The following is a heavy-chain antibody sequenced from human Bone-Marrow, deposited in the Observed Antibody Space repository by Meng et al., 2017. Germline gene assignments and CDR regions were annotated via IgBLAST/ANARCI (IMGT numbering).Heavy chain of an antibody. D-gene: IGHD5-12*01. CDR1: GGTFSSYA. J-gene: IGHJ4*02. CDR3: ARGYSGYDYDY. CDR2: IIPIFGTA. Sequence: QGQLVGAGGVVKKPGASVKVSCKASGGTFSSYAISWVRQAPGQGLEWMGGIIPIFGTANYAQKFQGRVTITADESTSTAYMELSSLRSEDTAVYYCARGYSGYDYDYWGQGTLVTVSS. V-gene: IGHV1-69*01.